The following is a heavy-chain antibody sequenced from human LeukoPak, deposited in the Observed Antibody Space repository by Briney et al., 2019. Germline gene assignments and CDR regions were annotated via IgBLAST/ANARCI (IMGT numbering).Heavy chain of an antibody. J-gene: IGHJ4*02. V-gene: IGHV3-7*04. CDR2: IKQDGSEK. D-gene: IGHD5-12*01. CDR1: GFTVSRFW. CDR3: ARDGTYTDYDPDFDI. Sequence: GGSLRLSCAASGFTVSRFWMSWVRQAPGKGLEWVANIKQDGSEKYYVDSVKGRFTISRDNAKNSLYLQMNSLRAEDTAVFYCARDGTYTDYDPDFDIWGQGTLVTVSP.